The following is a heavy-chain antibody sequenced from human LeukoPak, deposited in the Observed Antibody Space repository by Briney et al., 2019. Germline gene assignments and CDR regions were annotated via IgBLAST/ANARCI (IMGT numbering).Heavy chain of an antibody. J-gene: IGHJ5*02. CDR1: GFTFSSYA. Sequence: GGSLRLSCAASGFTFSSYAMSWVRQAPGKGLEWVSAISGSGGSTYYADSVKGRFTISRDNSKNTLYLQMNSLRAEDTAVYYCVKGKQQLVRNWFDPWGQGTRVTVSS. D-gene: IGHD6-13*01. CDR2: ISGSGGST. CDR3: VKGKQQLVRNWFDP. V-gene: IGHV3-23*01.